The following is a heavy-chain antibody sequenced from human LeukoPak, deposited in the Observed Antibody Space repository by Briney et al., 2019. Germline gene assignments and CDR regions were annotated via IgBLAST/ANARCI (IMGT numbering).Heavy chain of an antibody. Sequence: GGSLSLSCAASGSTFSSYTRNGVRQAPGKGLGWVSSISSGSNYIYYADSVKGRLTNSRDNANNSLYLQMNSLRAEDTAVYYCARDPTPRYCSGGSCYTLYGMDVWGQGTTVTVSS. CDR1: GSTFSSYT. CDR2: ISSGSNYI. V-gene: IGHV3-21*01. J-gene: IGHJ6*02. CDR3: ARDPTPRYCSGGSCYTLYGMDV. D-gene: IGHD2-15*01.